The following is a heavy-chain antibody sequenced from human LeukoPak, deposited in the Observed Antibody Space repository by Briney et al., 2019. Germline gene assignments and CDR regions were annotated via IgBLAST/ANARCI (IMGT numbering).Heavy chain of an antibody. CDR1: GITFSNAW. Sequence: GGSLRLSCAASGITFSNAWMSWVRQAPGKGLEWVGRIKSKSDGGTIDYAAPVKGRFTISRDDSKKTLYLQMNSLKTEDTAVYYCTTDMVGSAWYPFYYFDYWGQGTLVTVSS. D-gene: IGHD6-19*01. CDR3: TTDMVGSAWYPFYYFDY. V-gene: IGHV3-15*01. J-gene: IGHJ4*02. CDR2: IKSKSDGGTI.